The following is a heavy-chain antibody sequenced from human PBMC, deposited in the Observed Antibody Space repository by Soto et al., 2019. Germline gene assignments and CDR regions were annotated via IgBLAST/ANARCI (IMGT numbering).Heavy chain of an antibody. CDR3: ARARAGRGYQYNGMDV. CDR2: VSYDGSNT. V-gene: IGHV3-30-3*01. D-gene: IGHD2-2*01. CDR1: GFTFSSYA. Sequence: PGGSLRLSCAASGFTFSSYAMHWVRQAPGKGLEWVALVSYDGSNTYYADSVKGRFTISRDNSKNTLYLQMNSLRTDDTAVYYCARARAGRGYQYNGMDVWGQGTTVTTSS. J-gene: IGHJ6*02.